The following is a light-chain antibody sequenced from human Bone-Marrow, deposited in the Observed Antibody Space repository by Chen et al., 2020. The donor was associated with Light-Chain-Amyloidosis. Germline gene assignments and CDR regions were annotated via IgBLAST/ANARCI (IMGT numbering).Light chain of an antibody. V-gene: IGLV2-14*01. Sequence: QSALTQPASVSGSPGQSITISCPGTSGDVGPYNYVSWYQQHPGKAPKVMIYAVSNRPSGVSHRFSGSKSGNTASLTISGLQAEDEADYYCSSFTSSSSYVFGPGTKVTVL. CDR2: AVS. CDR3: SSFTSSSSYV. J-gene: IGLJ1*01. CDR1: SGDVGPYNY.